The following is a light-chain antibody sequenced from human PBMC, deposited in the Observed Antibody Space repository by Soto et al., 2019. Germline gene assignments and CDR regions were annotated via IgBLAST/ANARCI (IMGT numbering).Light chain of an antibody. V-gene: IGLV2-8*01. CDR2: EVS. CDR1: SSDVGGYNY. J-gene: IGLJ2*01. CDR3: SSYAVSNMVV. Sequence: QSVLTQPPSASGSPGQSVTISCTGTSSDVGGYNYVSWYQQHPGKAPKLMIYEVSKRPSGVPDRFSGSKSGNTASLTVSGLQAEDEADYYCSSYAVSNMVVFGGGTKLTVL.